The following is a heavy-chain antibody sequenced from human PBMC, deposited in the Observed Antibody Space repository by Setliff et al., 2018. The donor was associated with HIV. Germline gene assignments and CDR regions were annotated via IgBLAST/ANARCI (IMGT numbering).Heavy chain of an antibody. CDR3: AGDPPLSGYALHI. J-gene: IGHJ3*02. D-gene: IGHD2-2*03. Sequence: GGSLRLSCEASGFTFSSYSFHWVRQAPGKGLEWVAFIWFDGIHKYYADSVKGRFTISRDNSKNMFYLQMDSLRVDDTAVYYCAGDPPLSGYALHIWGQGTKVTVSS. CDR1: GFTFSSYS. V-gene: IGHV3-33*08. CDR2: IWFDGIHK.